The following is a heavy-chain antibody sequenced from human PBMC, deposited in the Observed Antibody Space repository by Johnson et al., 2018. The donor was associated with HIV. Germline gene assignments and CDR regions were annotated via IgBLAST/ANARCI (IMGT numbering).Heavy chain of an antibody. D-gene: IGHD3-3*01. V-gene: IGHV3-9*01. CDR1: GFTFDDYA. CDR3: AKDRGRGYYDAVDI. J-gene: IGHJ3*02. CDR2: ISWNSGSI. Sequence: VQLVEYGGGLVQPGRSLRLSCAASGFTFDDYAMHWVRQAPGKGLEWVSGISWNSGSIGYADSVKGRFTISRDNAKNSLYLQMNSLRAEDTALYYCAKDRGRGYYDAVDIWGQGTMVTVSS.